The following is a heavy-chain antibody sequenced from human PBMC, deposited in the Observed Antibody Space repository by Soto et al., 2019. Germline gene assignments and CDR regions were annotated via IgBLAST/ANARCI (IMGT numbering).Heavy chain of an antibody. Sequence: SETLSLTCTVSGGTISSGDYYWSWIRKPPGKGLEWIGYIYYSGSTYYNPSLKSRVTISVDTSKNQFSLKLSSVTAADTAVYYCARGGSYGQTFDYWGQGTLVTVSS. CDR1: GGTISSGDYY. D-gene: IGHD5-18*01. CDR3: ARGGSYGQTFDY. CDR2: IYYSGST. V-gene: IGHV4-30-4*01. J-gene: IGHJ4*02.